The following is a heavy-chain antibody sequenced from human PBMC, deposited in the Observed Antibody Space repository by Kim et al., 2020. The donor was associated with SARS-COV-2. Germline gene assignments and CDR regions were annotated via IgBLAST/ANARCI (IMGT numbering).Heavy chain of an antibody. V-gene: IGHV3-15*01. D-gene: IGHD3-10*01. CDR3: TTARRFGELPHNY. Sequence: YAAPGKGRVTISRDDSKNPLYLQMNSLKPEDTAVYYCTTARRFGELPHNYWGQGTLVTVSS. J-gene: IGHJ4*02.